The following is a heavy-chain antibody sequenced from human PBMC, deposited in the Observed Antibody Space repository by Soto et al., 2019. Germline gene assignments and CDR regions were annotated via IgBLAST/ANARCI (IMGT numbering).Heavy chain of an antibody. Sequence: GASVKVSCKASGGTFSSYTISWVRQAPGQGLEWMGRIIPILGIANYAQKFQGRVTITADKSTSTAYMELSSLRSEDTAVYYCARDHVVLAARPFSWFDPWGQGTLVTVSS. CDR3: ARDHVVLAARPFSWFDP. J-gene: IGHJ5*02. D-gene: IGHD6-6*01. CDR1: GGTFSSYT. CDR2: IIPILGIA. V-gene: IGHV1-69*04.